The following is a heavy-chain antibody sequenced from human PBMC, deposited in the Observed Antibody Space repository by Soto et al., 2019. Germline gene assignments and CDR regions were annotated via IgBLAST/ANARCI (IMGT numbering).Heavy chain of an antibody. V-gene: IGHV3-23*01. CDR3: AKEPHSGYDLNYFDD. CDR2: ISGSGGST. CDR1: GFSFDSYA. Sequence: EVQLLESGGGLVQPGGSLRLSCAASGFSFDSYAMSWVRQAPGKGLEWVSAISGSGGSTHYADSVKGRFTISRDNSKNTLYLEMNSLRAEDTAVYYCAKEPHSGYDLNYFDDWGQGTLVTVSS. J-gene: IGHJ4*02. D-gene: IGHD5-12*01.